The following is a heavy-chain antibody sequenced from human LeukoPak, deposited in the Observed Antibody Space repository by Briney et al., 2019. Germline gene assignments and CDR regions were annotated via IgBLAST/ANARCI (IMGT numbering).Heavy chain of an antibody. V-gene: IGHV5-51*01. CDR1: GYSFANYW. CDR3: ARGRGYSGYDSDY. Sequence: GDSLKISGKGSGYSFANYWIGWVRQMPGKGLDWMGIIYPDDSDTRYSPSFNGQVTTSAEKSLSTANLQWSSLKASDIAMYYCARGRGYSGYDSDYWGQGTLVTVSS. CDR2: IYPDDSDT. D-gene: IGHD5-12*01. J-gene: IGHJ4*02.